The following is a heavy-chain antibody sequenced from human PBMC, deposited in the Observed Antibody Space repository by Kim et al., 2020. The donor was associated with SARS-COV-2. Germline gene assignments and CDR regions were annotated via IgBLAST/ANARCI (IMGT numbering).Heavy chain of an antibody. D-gene: IGHD3-10*01. V-gene: IGHV4-34*01. Sequence: NYNPSLKSRVTISVDTSKNQCSLKLSSVTAADTAVYYCARSRFLKVYFDYWGQGTLVTVSS. J-gene: IGHJ4*02. CDR3: ARSRFLKVYFDY.